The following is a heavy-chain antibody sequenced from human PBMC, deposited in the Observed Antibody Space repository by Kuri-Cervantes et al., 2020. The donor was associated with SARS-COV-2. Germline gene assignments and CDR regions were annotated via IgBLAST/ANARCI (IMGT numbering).Heavy chain of an antibody. CDR3: AQLQFGDYYDSSGYPDAFDI. D-gene: IGHD3-22*01. CDR1: GYTFTSYG. V-gene: IGHV1-18*01. Sequence: ASVKVSCKASGYTFTSYGISWVRQAPGQGLEWMGWISAYNGNTNYAQKLQGRVTMTTDTSTSTAYLELRSLRSDDTAVYYCAQLQFGDYYDSSGYPDAFDIWGQGTMVTVSS. J-gene: IGHJ3*02. CDR2: ISAYNGNT.